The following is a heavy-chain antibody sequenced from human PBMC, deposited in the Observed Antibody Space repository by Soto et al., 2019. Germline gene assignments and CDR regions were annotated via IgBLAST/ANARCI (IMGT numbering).Heavy chain of an antibody. CDR1: GFTFSSYS. V-gene: IGHV3-48*01. J-gene: IGHJ5*02. D-gene: IGHD6-13*01. CDR3: ARHPERIAEIGWFDP. CDR2: ISSSSSTI. Sequence: EVQLVEXGGGLVQPGGSLRLSCAASGFTFSSYSMNWVRQAPGKGLEWVSYISSSSSTIYYADSVKGRFTISRDNAKNSLYLQMNSLRAEDTAVYYCARHPERIAEIGWFDPWGQGTLVTVSS.